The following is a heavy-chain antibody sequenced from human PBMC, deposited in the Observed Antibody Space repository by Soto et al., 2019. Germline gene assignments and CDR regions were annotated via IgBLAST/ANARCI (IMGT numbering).Heavy chain of an antibody. CDR2: IYHSGST. CDR3: AREPIVVIPGGRFQEASQKYYYYYGIDV. J-gene: IGHJ6*02. V-gene: IGHV4-38-2*02. D-gene: IGHD2-2*01. CDR1: GYSISSGYY. Sequence: SSDTLSLTCAVSGYSISSGYYWGWIRHPPWKGLELIGSIYHSGSTYYNPSLKSRVTISVDTSKNQFSPKLSSVTAADTAVYYCAREPIVVIPGGRFQEASQKYYYYYGIDVWGQGSTVTVSS.